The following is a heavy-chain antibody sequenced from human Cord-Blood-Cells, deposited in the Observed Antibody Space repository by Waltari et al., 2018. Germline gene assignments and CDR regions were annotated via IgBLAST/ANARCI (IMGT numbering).Heavy chain of an antibody. J-gene: IGHJ4*02. CDR3: ARHLGVTTFDY. CDR1: GGSIRSYY. Sequence: QVQLQESGPGLVKPSETLSLTCTVSGGSIRSYYCSWIRQPPGKGLEWIGYIYYSGSTNYNPSLKSRVTISVDTSKNQFSLKLSSVTAADTAVYYCARHLGVTTFDYWGQGTLVTVSS. CDR2: IYYSGST. V-gene: IGHV4-59*08. D-gene: IGHD4-17*01.